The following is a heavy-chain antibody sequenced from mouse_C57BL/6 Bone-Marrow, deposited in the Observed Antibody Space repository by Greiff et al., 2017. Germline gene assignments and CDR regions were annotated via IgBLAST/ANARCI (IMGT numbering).Heavy chain of an antibody. J-gene: IGHJ1*03. Sequence: EVKLVESGGDLVKPGGSLKLSCAASGFTFSSYGMSWVRQTPDKRLEWVATISSGGSYTYYPDSVKGRCTISRDNAKNTLYLQMSSLKSEDTAMYYCARLGTTVGLDVWGTGTTVTVSS. D-gene: IGHD1-1*01. CDR1: GFTFSSYG. V-gene: IGHV5-6*02. CDR3: ARLGTTVGLDV. CDR2: ISSGGSYT.